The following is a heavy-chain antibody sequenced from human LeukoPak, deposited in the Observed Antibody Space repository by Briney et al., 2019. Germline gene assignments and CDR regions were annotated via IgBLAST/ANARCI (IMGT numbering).Heavy chain of an antibody. D-gene: IGHD3-22*01. J-gene: IGHJ4*02. CDR3: SSGYGDY. CDR2: IFTSGIT. V-gene: IGHV4-4*07. CDR1: GGSISTHY. Sequence: SETLSLTCTVSGGSISTHYWSWIRQPAGKGLEWIGRIFTSGITNYNPSLKSRVTMSVDTSKNQFSLKLSSVTAADTAVYYCSSGYGDYWGQGTLVTVSP.